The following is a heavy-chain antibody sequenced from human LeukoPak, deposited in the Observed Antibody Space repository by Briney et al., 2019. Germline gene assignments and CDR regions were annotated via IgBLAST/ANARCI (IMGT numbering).Heavy chain of an antibody. J-gene: IGHJ4*02. Sequence: TGGSLRLSCVASGFTFSSYWMSWVRQAPGKGLEWVANIKQDGSEKYYVDSVKGRFSISRDNAKNSLYLQMHSLRAEDTAVYYCARGFRGWYAEGFDYWGQGTLVTVSS. CDR2: IKQDGSEK. V-gene: IGHV3-7*01. D-gene: IGHD6-19*01. CDR1: GFTFSSYW. CDR3: ARGFRGWYAEGFDY.